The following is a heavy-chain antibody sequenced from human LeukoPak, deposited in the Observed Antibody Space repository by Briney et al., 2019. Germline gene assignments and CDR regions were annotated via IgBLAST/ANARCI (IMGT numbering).Heavy chain of an antibody. CDR3: ARDYDFWSGYPVYYYYYMDV. CDR2: ISAYNGNT. Sequence: ASVKVSSKASGYTFTSYGISWVRQAPGQGLEWMGWISAYNGNTNYAQKLQGRVTMTTDTSTSTAYMELRSLRSDDTAVYYCARDYDFWSGYPVYYYYYMDVWGKGTTVTVSS. V-gene: IGHV1-18*01. CDR1: GYTFTSYG. J-gene: IGHJ6*03. D-gene: IGHD3-3*01.